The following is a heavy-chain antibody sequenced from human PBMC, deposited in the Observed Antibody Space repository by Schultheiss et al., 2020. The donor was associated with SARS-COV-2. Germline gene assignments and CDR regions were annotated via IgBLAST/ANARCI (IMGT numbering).Heavy chain of an antibody. CDR1: GFSLSTSGVG. V-gene: IGHV2-5*01. CDR3: ARVDYGDNTGVFDY. CDR2: IYWNDDK. D-gene: IGHD4-17*01. J-gene: IGHJ4*02. Sequence: SGPTLVKPTQTLTLTCTFSGFSLSTSGVGVGWIRQPPGKALEWLALIYWNDDKRYSPSLKSRLTITKDTSKNQVVLTMTNMDPVDTATYYCARVDYGDNTGVFDYWGQGTLVTVSS.